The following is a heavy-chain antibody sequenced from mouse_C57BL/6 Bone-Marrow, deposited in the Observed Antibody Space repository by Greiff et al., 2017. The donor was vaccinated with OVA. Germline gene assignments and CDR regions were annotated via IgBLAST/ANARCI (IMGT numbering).Heavy chain of an antibody. Sequence: VQLQQSGPELVKPGASVKISCKASGYTFTDYYMNWVKQSHGKSLEWIGDINPNNGGTSYNQKFKGKATLTVDKSSSTAYMELRSLTSEDSAVYYCALSEDSSGYVRMDYWGQGTSVTVSS. CDR2: INPNNGGT. D-gene: IGHD3-2*02. CDR3: ALSEDSSGYVRMDY. J-gene: IGHJ4*01. V-gene: IGHV1-26*01. CDR1: GYTFTDYY.